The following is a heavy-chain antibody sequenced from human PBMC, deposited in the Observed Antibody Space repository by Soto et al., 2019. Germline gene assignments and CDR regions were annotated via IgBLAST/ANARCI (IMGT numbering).Heavy chain of an antibody. CDR2: ITANNVNT. CDR3: ARDMGGYYFEPNDY. Sequence: QVQLVQSGPEVKKPGASMKVSCKTSGYTFTSYGISWVRQAPGQGLEWMGWITANNVNTNYAQKFQGRVTMTTDTSTATAYMELRSLRSDDTAVYYCARDMGGYYFEPNDYWGQGTLVTVSS. D-gene: IGHD3-22*01. V-gene: IGHV1-18*01. CDR1: GYTFTSYG. J-gene: IGHJ4*02.